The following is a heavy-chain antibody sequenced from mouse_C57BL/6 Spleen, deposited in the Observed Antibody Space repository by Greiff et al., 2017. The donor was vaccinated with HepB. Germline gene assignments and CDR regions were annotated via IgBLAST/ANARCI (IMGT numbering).Heavy chain of an antibody. Sequence: EVQLVESGGGLVKPGGSLKLSCAASGFTFSSYAMSWVRQTPEKRLEWVATISDGGSYTYYPDNVKGRFTISRDNAKNNLYLQMSHLKSEDTAMYYCARERGGSSPHWYFDVWGTGTSVTVSS. D-gene: IGHD1-1*01. J-gene: IGHJ1*03. CDR3: ARERGGSSPHWYFDV. CDR2: ISDGGSYT. CDR1: GFTFSSYA. V-gene: IGHV5-4*01.